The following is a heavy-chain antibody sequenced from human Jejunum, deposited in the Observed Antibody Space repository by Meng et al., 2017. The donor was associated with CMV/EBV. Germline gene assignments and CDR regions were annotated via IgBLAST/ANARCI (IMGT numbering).Heavy chain of an antibody. CDR1: GASTSPHY. V-gene: IGHV4-59*11. CDR3: ARGGSWFDP. CDR2: IYFTGTT. J-gene: IGHJ5*02. Sequence: LTGVVSGASTSPHYWSWIRLSPGRGLEWIGYIYFTGTTSYNPSLKSRVAISIDTSKNQFSLKMTSVTAADTAVYYCARGGSWFDPWGQGTLVTVSS.